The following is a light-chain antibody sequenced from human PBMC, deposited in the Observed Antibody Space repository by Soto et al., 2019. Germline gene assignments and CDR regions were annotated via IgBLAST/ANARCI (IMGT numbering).Light chain of an antibody. V-gene: IGLV2-14*01. CDR2: EVI. Sequence: QSAMSHPASVSRSPGHAITISFTGTISYVGAYNYVSWYQQHPGKAPKLIIYEVINRPSVVSYLFSGSKSGKTASLTISGIQAADEADYYCSSKRTTASLVFGTWTKVPVL. CDR1: ISYVGAYNY. J-gene: IGLJ1*01. CDR3: SSKRTTASLV.